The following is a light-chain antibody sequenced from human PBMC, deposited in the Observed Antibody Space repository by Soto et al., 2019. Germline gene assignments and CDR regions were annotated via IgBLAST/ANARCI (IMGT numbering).Light chain of an antibody. J-gene: IGKJ2*01. CDR1: QSVSSY. CDR3: QQRSNWQDT. V-gene: IGKV3-11*01. CDR2: DAS. Sequence: EIVLTQSPATLSLSPGERATLSCRASQSVSSYLAWYQQKPGQAPRLLIYDASNRATGIPARFSGSGSGTDFTLTIISLEPEDFAVYYCQQRSNWQDTFGQGTKLEIK.